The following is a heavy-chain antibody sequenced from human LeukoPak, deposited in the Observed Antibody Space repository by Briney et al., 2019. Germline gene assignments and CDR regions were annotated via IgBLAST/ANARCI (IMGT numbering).Heavy chain of an antibody. CDR3: VSSGALVYCGGDCYSNYFDP. V-gene: IGHV4-34*01. CDR1: GESFSDHF. CDR2: INQSGTI. D-gene: IGHD2-21*02. J-gene: IGHJ5*02. Sequence: SETLSLTCAVYGESFSDHFWNWIRQPPGRALEWIGEINQSGTINYNPSLKSRLTISLDTSKTQFSLRLTSLTAADTAVYYCVSSGALVYCGGDCYSNYFDPWGQGTLVTVSS.